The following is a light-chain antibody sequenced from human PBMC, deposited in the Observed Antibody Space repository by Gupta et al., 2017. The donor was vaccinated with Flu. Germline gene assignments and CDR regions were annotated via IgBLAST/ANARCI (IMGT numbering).Light chain of an antibody. CDR3: QQRSNWPLFS. V-gene: IGKV3-11*01. Sequence: EIVLTQFPATLYLSPGERATLSCRASQSVSFYLAWYQQKPGQAPRLLIYNTSNRATGTPARFSGSGAGTDFTLTISSLEPDDFAVYYCQQRSNWPLFSFGQGTKLEIK. CDR2: NTS. J-gene: IGKJ2*03. CDR1: QSVSFY.